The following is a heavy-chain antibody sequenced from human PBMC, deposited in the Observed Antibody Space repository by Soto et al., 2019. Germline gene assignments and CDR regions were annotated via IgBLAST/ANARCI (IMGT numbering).Heavy chain of an antibody. D-gene: IGHD2-21*02. Sequence: SETLSLTCAVSGGSISSGGYSWSWIRQPPGKGLEWIGYIYHSGSTYYNPSLKSRVTISVDTSKNQFSLKMNSVTAADTAVYYCARDPWGYCGVGCYPLDVWGQGTTVTV. J-gene: IGHJ6*02. V-gene: IGHV4-30-2*01. CDR1: GGSISSGGYS. CDR3: ARDPWGYCGVGCYPLDV. CDR2: IYHSGST.